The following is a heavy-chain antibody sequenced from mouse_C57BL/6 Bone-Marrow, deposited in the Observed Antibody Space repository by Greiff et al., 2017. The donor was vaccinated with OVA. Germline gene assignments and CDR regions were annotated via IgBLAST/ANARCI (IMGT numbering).Heavy chain of an antibody. Sequence: EVKLVESGGGLVKPGGSLKLSRAASGFTFSSYAMSWVRQTPEKRLEWVATISDGGSYTYYPDNVKGRFTISRDNAKNNLYLQMSHLKSEDTAMYYCARDEITTRYFDVWGTGTTVTVSS. D-gene: IGHD1-1*01. CDR3: ARDEITTRYFDV. V-gene: IGHV5-4*01. CDR2: ISDGGSYT. J-gene: IGHJ1*03. CDR1: GFTFSSYA.